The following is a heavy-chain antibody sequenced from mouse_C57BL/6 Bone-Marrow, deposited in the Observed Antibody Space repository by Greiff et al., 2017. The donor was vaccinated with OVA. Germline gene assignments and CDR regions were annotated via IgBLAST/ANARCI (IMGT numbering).Heavy chain of an antibody. CDR3: ARRERVTTGFAY. CDR1: GYTFTDYY. Sequence: VQLQQSGPELVKPGASVKISCKASGYTFTDYYMNWVKQSHGKSLEWIGDINPNNGGTSYNQKFKGKATLTVDKSSSTAYMELRSLTSEDSAVYDCARRERVTTGFAYWGQGTRVTVSA. J-gene: IGHJ3*01. D-gene: IGHD2-2*01. V-gene: IGHV1-26*01. CDR2: INPNNGGT.